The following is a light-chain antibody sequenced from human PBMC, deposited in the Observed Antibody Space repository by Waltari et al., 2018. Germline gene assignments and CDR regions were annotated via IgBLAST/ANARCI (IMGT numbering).Light chain of an antibody. V-gene: IGLV2-14*01. CDR2: DVS. CDR3: GSYTGSTTWV. CDR1: TSDCWGCVG. Sequence: QSALTQPASVSGSPGQSITISCTGATSDCWGCVGGFWYQQPPGKAPRLLVFDVSNAPCGVSKRFSCSKSGSTASLASAGLQAEDEAAYYCGSYTGSTTWVFGGGTKLTVL. J-gene: IGLJ3*02.